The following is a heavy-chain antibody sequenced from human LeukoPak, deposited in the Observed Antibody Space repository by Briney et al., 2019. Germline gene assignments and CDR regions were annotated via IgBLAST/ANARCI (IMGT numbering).Heavy chain of an antibody. J-gene: IGHJ5*02. D-gene: IGHD3-22*01. CDR1: GGSITNYN. Sequence: SETLSLTCTVSGGSITNYNWNCIRQPPGKGLEWIGYISDSGSTNYNPSLQSRVTISVDTSKNQFSLKLYSVTASDTAVYYCARRRVGDLTVGSDTWFDPWGQGALVTVSS. CDR3: ARRRVGDLTVGSDTWFDP. V-gene: IGHV4-59*08. CDR2: ISDSGST.